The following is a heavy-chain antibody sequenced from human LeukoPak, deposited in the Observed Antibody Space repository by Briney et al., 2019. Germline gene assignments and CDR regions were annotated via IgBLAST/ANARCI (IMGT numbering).Heavy chain of an antibody. V-gene: IGHV3-11*01. CDR2: ISSSGSTI. Sequence: GGSLRLSCAASGFTFSDYYMSWIRQAPGKGLEWVSYISSSGSTIYCADSVKGRFTISRDNAKNSLYLQMNSLRAEDTAVYYCARDLIVGANYFDYWGQGTLVTVSS. D-gene: IGHD1-26*01. J-gene: IGHJ4*02. CDR1: GFTFSDYY. CDR3: ARDLIVGANYFDY.